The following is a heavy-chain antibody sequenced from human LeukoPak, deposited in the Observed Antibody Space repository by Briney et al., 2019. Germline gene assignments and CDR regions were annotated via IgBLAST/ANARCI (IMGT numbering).Heavy chain of an antibody. J-gene: IGHJ4*02. CDR1: GYTFNGYY. D-gene: IGHD4-11*01. Sequence: ASVKVSCKASGYTFNGYYLHWVRQGPGQGHEWMGWINPNSGGTNYAQKFQGRVTMTRDTSISTAYMELSRLRSDDTAVYYCARWMTTVITPDYWGQGTLVTVSS. CDR3: ARWMTTVITPDY. CDR2: INPNSGGT. V-gene: IGHV1-2*02.